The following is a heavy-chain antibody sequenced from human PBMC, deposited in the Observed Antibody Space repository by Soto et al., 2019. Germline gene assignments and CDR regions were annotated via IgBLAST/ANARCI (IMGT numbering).Heavy chain of an antibody. CDR2: IYHSGST. CDR3: ARGQVVAAQH. CDR1: GYSISSSNW. J-gene: IGHJ4*02. Sequence: TSETLSLTCAVSGYSISSSNWWGWIRQPPGKGLEWIGYIYHSGSTYYNPSLKSRVTISVDRSKNQFSLKLSSVTAADTAVYYCARGQVVAAQHWGQGTLVTVSS. D-gene: IGHD2-15*01. V-gene: IGHV4-28*03.